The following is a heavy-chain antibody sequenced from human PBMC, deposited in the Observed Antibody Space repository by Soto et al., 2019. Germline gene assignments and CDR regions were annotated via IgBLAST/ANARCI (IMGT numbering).Heavy chain of an antibody. D-gene: IGHD6-13*01. CDR1: GYSVSSGYY. J-gene: IGHJ5*02. V-gene: IGHV4-38-2*02. Sequence: SETLSLTCAVSGYSVSSGYYWGWIRQPPGKGLEWIGSIYHSGSTYYNPSLKSRVTISVDTSKNQFSLKLSSVTAADTAVYYCARDSIAAAGKYNWFDPWGQGTLVTVSS. CDR2: IYHSGST. CDR3: ARDSIAAAGKYNWFDP.